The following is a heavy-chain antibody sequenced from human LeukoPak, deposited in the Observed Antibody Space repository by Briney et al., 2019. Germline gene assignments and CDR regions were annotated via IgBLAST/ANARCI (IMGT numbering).Heavy chain of an antibody. CDR3: ARARLNYYDSSGPNDY. CDR2: INPNSGGT. J-gene: IGHJ4*02. CDR1: GYTFTGYY. Sequence: VASVKVSCKASGYTFTGYYMHWVRQAPGQGLEWMGWINPNSGGTNYAQKFQGRVTMTRDTSISTAYMELSSLRSEDTAVYYCARARLNYYDSSGPNDYWGQGTLVTVSS. V-gene: IGHV1-2*02. D-gene: IGHD3-22*01.